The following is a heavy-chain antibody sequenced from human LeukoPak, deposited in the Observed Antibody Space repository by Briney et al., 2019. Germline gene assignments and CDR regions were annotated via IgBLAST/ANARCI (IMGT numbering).Heavy chain of an antibody. CDR1: GYTFTSYG. Sequence: ASVKVSCKASGYTFTSYGISWVRQAPGQGLEWMGWITAYNDNTYYAQKLQGRVTMTTDTSTSTAYMELRSLRSDDTAVYYCARVHRPFYYYYYYMDVWGKGTTVTISS. V-gene: IGHV1-18*01. CDR2: ITAYNDNT. J-gene: IGHJ6*03. CDR3: ARVHRPFYYYYYYMDV.